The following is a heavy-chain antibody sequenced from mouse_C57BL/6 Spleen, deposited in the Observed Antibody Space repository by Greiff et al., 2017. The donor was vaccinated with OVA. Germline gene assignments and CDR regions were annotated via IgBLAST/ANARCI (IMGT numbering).Heavy chain of an antibody. CDR1: GFTFSSYG. V-gene: IGHV5-6*01. D-gene: IGHD1-1*01. J-gene: IGHJ2*01. CDR3: ARQRPITTVYFDY. Sequence: EVKLMESGGDLVKPGGSLKLSCAASGFTFSSYGMSWVRQTPDKRLEWVATISSGGSYTYYPDSVKGRFTISRDNAKNTLYLQMSSLKSEDTAMYYCARQRPITTVYFDYWGQGTTLTVSS. CDR2: ISSGGSYT.